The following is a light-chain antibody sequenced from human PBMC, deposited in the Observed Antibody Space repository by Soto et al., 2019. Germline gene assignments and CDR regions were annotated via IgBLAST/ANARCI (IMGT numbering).Light chain of an antibody. Sequence: DIRVTQSPSSLSASVGDRVTITCHASQDILNYLNWNQQKPGKAPKLLIYDASTLNTGVPSRFSGTGYGTDFSFTISSLQPEDVATYYCQHYNGLPLTFGQGTRLELK. J-gene: IGKJ5*01. CDR2: DAS. CDR3: QHYNGLPLT. V-gene: IGKV1-33*01. CDR1: QDILNY.